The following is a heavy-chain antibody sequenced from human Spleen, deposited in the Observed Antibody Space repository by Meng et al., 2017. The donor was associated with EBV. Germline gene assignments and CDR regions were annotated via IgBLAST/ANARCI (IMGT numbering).Heavy chain of an antibody. J-gene: IGHJ4*02. Sequence: QVQLVQSGAEVKKPGATVKVSCRGSGGTFANYDVSWVRQAPGQGLEWMGGIIPLFGTTDYARKFKGRLTITADKSTLTAFMELSSLTSQDTAVYYCASSLGGSVAPVWGQGVLVTVSS. D-gene: IGHD3-16*01. CDR2: IIPLFGTT. CDR3: ASSLGGSVAPV. CDR1: GGTFANYD. V-gene: IGHV1-69*06.